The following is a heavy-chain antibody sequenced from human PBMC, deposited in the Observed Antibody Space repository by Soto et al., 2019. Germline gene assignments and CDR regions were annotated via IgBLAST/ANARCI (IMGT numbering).Heavy chain of an antibody. J-gene: IGHJ5*02. CDR1: GGSISTYY. CDR2: IYYSGNT. CDR3: ARLPWAGYCGIFYP. D-gene: IGHD6-25*01. V-gene: IGHV4-59*01. Sequence: QVQLQESGPGLVKPSETLSLICTVSGGSISTYYWSWIRQPPGKGLEWIGYIYYSGNTNYNPSLKSRVTISVDTSKSQFSLKLSSVTAADTAVYYCARLPWAGYCGIFYPCGQGTLVTVSS.